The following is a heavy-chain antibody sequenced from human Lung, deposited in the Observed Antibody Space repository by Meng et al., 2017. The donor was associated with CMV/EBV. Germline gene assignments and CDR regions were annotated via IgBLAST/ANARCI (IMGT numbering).Heavy chain of an antibody. J-gene: IGHJ4*02. Sequence: GESLKISCAASGFTFDDYAMHWVRQAPGKGLEWVSLISWDGGSTYYADSVKGRFTISRDNSKNSLYLQMNSLRAEDTALYYCAKDTQRGYGQSSFAHWGQGXLVTVSS. V-gene: IGHV3-43D*03. CDR1: GFTFDDYA. CDR3: AKDTQRGYGQSSFAH. CDR2: ISWDGGST. D-gene: IGHD5-18*01.